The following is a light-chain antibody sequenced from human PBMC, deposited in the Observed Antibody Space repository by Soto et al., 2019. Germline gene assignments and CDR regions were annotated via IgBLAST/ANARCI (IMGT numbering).Light chain of an antibody. CDR2: GAS. CDR3: QHYVGGSPIT. J-gene: IGKJ5*01. V-gene: IGKV3-20*01. Sequence: EIVMTQSRGTLSLSPGERATLSCRASQSVSSRLAWYQQKPGQAPRLLISGASSRATGIPDRFSGSGSGTDFTLTISRLEPEDFALYYCQHYVGGSPITFGQGTRLEIK. CDR1: QSVSSR.